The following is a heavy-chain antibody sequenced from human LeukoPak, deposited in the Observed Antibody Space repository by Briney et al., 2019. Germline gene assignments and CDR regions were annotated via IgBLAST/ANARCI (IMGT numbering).Heavy chain of an antibody. Sequence: PSETLSLTCTVSGGSINTNYWTWIRQPPGKGLEWIGYIYYSGITNYNPSLTSRVSISVDMSKNQFSLKLTSVTAADTAVYYCARGRGYFDPFDPWGQGTLVTVSS. D-gene: IGHD3-9*01. CDR1: GGSINTNY. J-gene: IGHJ5*02. V-gene: IGHV4-59*01. CDR2: IYYSGIT. CDR3: ARGRGYFDPFDP.